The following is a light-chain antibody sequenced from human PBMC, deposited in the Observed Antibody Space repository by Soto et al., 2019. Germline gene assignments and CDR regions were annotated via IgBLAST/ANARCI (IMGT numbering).Light chain of an antibody. J-gene: IGKJ2*01. CDR3: QQYGNPSPHA. CDR2: GAP. V-gene: IGKV3-20*01. Sequence: EIVLTQSPGTLSLSPGERATLSCRASQSISSSYLAWYQQKPGQAPRVLIYGAPSRATGIPDRFSGSGSGTDFTLTISRLEPEDFAVYFCQQYGNPSPHAFGQGTK. CDR1: QSISSSY.